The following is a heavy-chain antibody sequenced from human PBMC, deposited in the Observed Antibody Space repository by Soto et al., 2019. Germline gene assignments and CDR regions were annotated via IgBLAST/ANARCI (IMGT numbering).Heavy chain of an antibody. V-gene: IGHV1-18*01. CDR1: GYTFTSYG. J-gene: IGHJ6*02. CDR3: ARDFPPLRGALIYGDSTAYYYYGMDV. Sequence: ASVKVSCKASGYTFTSYGISWVRQAPGQGLEWMGWISAYNGNTNYAQKLQGRVTMTTDTSTSTAYMELRSLRSDDTAVYYCARDFPPLRGALIYGDSTAYYYYGMDVWGHGTTVTVSS. CDR2: ISAYNGNT. D-gene: IGHD4-17*01.